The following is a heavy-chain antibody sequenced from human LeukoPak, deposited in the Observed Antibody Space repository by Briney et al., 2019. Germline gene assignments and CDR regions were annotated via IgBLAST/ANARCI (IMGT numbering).Heavy chain of an antibody. CDR3: ATTLYYDILTGSVPLDI. CDR1: GGTFSSYA. CDR2: IIPIFGTA. J-gene: IGHJ3*02. D-gene: IGHD3-9*01. V-gene: IGHV1-69*13. Sequence: ASVKVSCKASGGTFSSYAISWVRQAPGQGLEWMGGIIPIFGTANYAQKFQGRVTITADESTSTAYMELSSLRSEDTAVYCCATTLYYDILTGSVPLDIWGQGTMVTVSS.